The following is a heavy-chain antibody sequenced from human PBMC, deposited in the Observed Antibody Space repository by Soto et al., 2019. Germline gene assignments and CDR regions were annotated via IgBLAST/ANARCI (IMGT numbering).Heavy chain of an antibody. Sequence: QVQLVQSGAEVKKPGASVKVSCKASGYTFTSYDINWVRQATGQGLEWMGWMNPNSGNTGYAQKFQGRVTMTRNTSISTAYMELSSLRSEDTAVYYCARGLFEVADYYYYTDVWGKGTTVTVSS. D-gene: IGHD3-3*01. CDR2: MNPNSGNT. V-gene: IGHV1-8*01. CDR3: ARGLFEVADYYYYTDV. J-gene: IGHJ6*03. CDR1: GYTFTSYD.